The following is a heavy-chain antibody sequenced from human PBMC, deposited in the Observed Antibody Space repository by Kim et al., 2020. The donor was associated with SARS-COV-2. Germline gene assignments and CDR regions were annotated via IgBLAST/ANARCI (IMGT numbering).Heavy chain of an antibody. CDR3: TTSYYGDYVVPDDY. J-gene: IGHJ4*02. D-gene: IGHD4-17*01. CDR2: IKPKTNGGTT. CDR1: GFTFSDAW. Sequence: GGSLRLSCAASGFTFSDAWMSWVRQGPGKGLEWVGHIKPKTNGGTTDYAAPVKGRFTISRDDSKSTLYLQINSLKIEHTALYYCTTSYYGDYVVPDDYWGQGTLVTVSS. V-gene: IGHV3-15*01.